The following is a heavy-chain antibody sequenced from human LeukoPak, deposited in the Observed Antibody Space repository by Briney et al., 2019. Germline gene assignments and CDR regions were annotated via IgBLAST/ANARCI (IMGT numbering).Heavy chain of an antibody. CDR1: GYPINNAYY. J-gene: IGHJ6*03. D-gene: IGHD2-2*01. CDR3: ARQYDSYFYYYLDL. Sequence: PSETLSLTCGVSGYPINNAYYWVWILPPPGKGLEWIGSLYHPDSTYYNPSLKSRVTMSVDTSRNQFSLRLSFVTAADTAVYYCARQYDSYFYYYLDLWGTGTTVTVSS. CDR2: LYHPDST. V-gene: IGHV4-38-2*01.